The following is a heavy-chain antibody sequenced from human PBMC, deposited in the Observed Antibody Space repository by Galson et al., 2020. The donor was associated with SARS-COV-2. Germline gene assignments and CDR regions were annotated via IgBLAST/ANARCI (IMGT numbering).Heavy chain of an antibody. V-gene: IGHV4-34*01. CDR2: INHSGST. CDR1: GETFSGYY. D-gene: IGHD3-10*01. CDR3: ARGRGRPRFDY. J-gene: IGHJ4*02. Sequence: SETLSLTCAVYGETFSGYYWSWIRQPPGKGLEWIGEINHSGSTNYNPSLKSRVTISVDTSKNQFSLKLSSVTAADTAVYYCARGRGRPRFDYWGQGTLVTVSS.